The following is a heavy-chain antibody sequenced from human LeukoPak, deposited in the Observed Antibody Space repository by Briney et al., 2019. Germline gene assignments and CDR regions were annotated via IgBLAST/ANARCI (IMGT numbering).Heavy chain of an antibody. CDR3: ARPSYSSGWSFFDY. D-gene: IGHD6-19*01. V-gene: IGHV3-21*01. J-gene: IGHJ4*02. CDR1: GFTFSSYS. CDR2: ISSSGSYI. Sequence: TGGSLRLSCAASGFTFSSYSMNWVRQAPGKGLEWVSSISSSGSYIYYADSVKGRFTISRDNSKNTLHLQMNSLRGEDTAVYYCARPSYSSGWSFFDYWGQGTLVTVSS.